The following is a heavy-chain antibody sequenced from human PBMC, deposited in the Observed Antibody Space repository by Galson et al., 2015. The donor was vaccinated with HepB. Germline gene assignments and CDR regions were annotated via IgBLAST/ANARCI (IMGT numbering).Heavy chain of an antibody. CDR2: ISAYNGNT. V-gene: IGHV1-18*04. CDR3: ARDPAGYSSGWPELNYYYGMDV. Sequence: SVKVSCKASGYTFTSYGISWVRQAPGQGLEWMGWISAYNGNTNYAQKLQGRVTMTTDTSTSTAYMELRSLRSDDTAVYYCARDPAGYSSGWPELNYYYGMDVWGQGTTVTVSS. D-gene: IGHD6-25*01. CDR1: GYTFTSYG. J-gene: IGHJ6*02.